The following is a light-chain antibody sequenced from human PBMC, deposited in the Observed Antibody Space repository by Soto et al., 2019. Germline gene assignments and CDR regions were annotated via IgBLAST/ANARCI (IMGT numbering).Light chain of an antibody. J-gene: IGKJ2*01. CDR2: DAS. Sequence: EIVLTQSPATLSLSPGERATLSCRASQSVSSYLAWYQQKPGQAPRLLIYDASNRATGIPARFSGSGSGTDFTLTISSLEPEDFAVYYCQQRSNWPPMYTFGQGTQLEI. CDR3: QQRSNWPPMYT. CDR1: QSVSSY. V-gene: IGKV3-11*01.